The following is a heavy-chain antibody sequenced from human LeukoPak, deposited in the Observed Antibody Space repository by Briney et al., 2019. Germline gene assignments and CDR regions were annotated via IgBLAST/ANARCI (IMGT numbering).Heavy chain of an antibody. J-gene: IGHJ4*02. V-gene: IGHV1-69*13. CDR3: ARGWLAETTVVTPYNY. CDR1: GGTFSSYA. D-gene: IGHD4-23*01. Sequence: ASVKVSCTASGGTFSSYAISWVRQAPGQGLEWMGGIIPLFGTPNYAQKFQGRVTITADESTSTVYMELSSLRSEDTAVYYCARGWLAETTVVTPYNYWGQGTLVTVSS. CDR2: IIPLFGTP.